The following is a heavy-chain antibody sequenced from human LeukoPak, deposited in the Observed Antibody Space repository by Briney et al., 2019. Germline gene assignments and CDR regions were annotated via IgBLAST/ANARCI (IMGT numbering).Heavy chain of an antibody. V-gene: IGHV3-48*03. CDR2: ISSSGSTI. CDR1: GFTFSSYE. Sequence: PGGSLRLSCAASGFTFSSYEMNWVRQAPGRGLEWVSYISSSGSTIYYADSVKGRFTISRDNSKNTLYLQMNSLRAEDTAVYYCARARRFDYDGFFDYWGQGTLVTVSS. CDR3: ARARRFDYDGFFDY. D-gene: IGHD3-22*01. J-gene: IGHJ4*02.